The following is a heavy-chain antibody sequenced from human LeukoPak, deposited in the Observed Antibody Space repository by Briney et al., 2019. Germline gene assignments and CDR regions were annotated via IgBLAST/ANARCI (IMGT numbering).Heavy chain of an antibody. J-gene: IGHJ4*02. V-gene: IGHV4-39*07. CDR1: GGSISTSNYY. CDR3: ARDHDIVLMVYDY. Sequence: PSETLSLTCTVSGGSISTSNYYWGWIRQPPGKGLEWIGSIYYSGSTYYNPSLKSRVTISVDTSKNQFSLKLSSVTAADTAVYYCARDHDIVLMVYDYWGQGTLVTVSS. CDR2: IYYSGST. D-gene: IGHD2-8*01.